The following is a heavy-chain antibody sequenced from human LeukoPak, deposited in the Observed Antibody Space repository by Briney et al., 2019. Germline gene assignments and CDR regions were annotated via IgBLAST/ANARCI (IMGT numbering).Heavy chain of an antibody. J-gene: IGHJ6*03. V-gene: IGHV1-69*05. Sequence: SVKVSCKASGGTFSSYAISWVRQAPGQGLEWMGGIIPIFGTANYAQKFQGRVTINTDESTSTAYMELSSLRSEDTAVYYCARAGNVQPGLVGSEPSPNYYYYYMDVWGKGTTVTVSS. CDR2: IIPIFGTA. CDR1: GGTFSSYA. D-gene: IGHD6-6*01. CDR3: ARAGNVQPGLVGSEPSPNYYYYYMDV.